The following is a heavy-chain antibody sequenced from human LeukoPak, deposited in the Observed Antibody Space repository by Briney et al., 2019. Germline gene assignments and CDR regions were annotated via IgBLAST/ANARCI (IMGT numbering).Heavy chain of an antibody. V-gene: IGHV3-53*01. Sequence: GGSLRLSCAASGFTVSSNYMSWVRQALGKGLEWVSVIYSGGSTYYADSVKGRFTISRDNSKNTLYLQMNSLRAEDTAVYYCARDSGPYSSGWISWGQGTLVTVSS. CDR3: ARDSGPYSSGWIS. J-gene: IGHJ5*02. CDR1: GFTVSSNY. D-gene: IGHD6-19*01. CDR2: IYSGGST.